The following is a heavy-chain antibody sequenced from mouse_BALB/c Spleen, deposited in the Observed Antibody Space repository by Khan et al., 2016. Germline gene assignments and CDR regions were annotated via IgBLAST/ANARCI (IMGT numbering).Heavy chain of an antibody. J-gene: IGHJ2*01. CDR1: GFSLTSYG. D-gene: IGHD2-1*01. Sequence: QVQLQESGPSLVQPSQSMSITCTASGFSLTSYGVHWVRQSPGKGLEWLGVIWRGGSTDYSAACMSRLSITKDNSKSQVFFKMNRLQADDTAIYYCAKNYGNYFDYWRQGTTHTVSS. V-gene: IGHV2-5-1*01. CDR3: AKNYGNYFDY. CDR2: IWRGGST.